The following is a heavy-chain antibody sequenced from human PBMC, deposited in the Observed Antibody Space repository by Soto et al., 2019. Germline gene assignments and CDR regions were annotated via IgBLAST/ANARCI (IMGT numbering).Heavy chain of an antibody. V-gene: IGHV5-51*03. CDR3: ARRVATMIYFDY. CDR2: IYPGDSDT. D-gene: IGHD5-12*01. J-gene: IGHJ4*02. Sequence: EVQLVQSGAEVKKPGESLKISCQGSGYSFTNYWIGWVRQMPGKGLEWMGIIYPGDSDTRYSPSFQGQVTISADKSTSTAYLHWSSLKASDTAIYYCARRVATMIYFDYWGQGTLVTVSS. CDR1: GYSFTNYW.